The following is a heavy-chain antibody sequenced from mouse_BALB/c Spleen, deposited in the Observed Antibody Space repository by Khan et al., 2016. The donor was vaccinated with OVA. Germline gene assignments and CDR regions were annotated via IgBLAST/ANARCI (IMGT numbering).Heavy chain of an antibody. CDR3: ATLCGSPFTY. V-gene: IGHV14-3*02. J-gene: IGHJ3*01. CDR2: IDPANGDT. D-gene: IGHD1-1*02. Sequence: EVQLKQSGAELVKPGASVKLSCTASDFNIKDTYIHWVKERPEQGPEWIGRIDPANGDTKYDPKFQGKATITAAPSSNTAYLQLSRLTSEDTAVYYCATLCGSPFTYWGQGTLVTVSA. CDR1: DFNIKDTY.